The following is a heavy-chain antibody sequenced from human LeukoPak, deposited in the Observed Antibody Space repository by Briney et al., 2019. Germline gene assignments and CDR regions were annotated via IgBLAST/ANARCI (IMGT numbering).Heavy chain of an antibody. CDR1: GFTFSTYW. J-gene: IGHJ4*02. Sequence: GGSLRLSCAASGFTFSTYWMHWVRQAPGKGLVWVSRIRPEGTTTAYADSVKGRFTISRDNARNTLFLQMNSLSAEDTAVYYCARDLDWILFDYWGQGTLVTVSS. V-gene: IGHV3-74*03. CDR2: IRPEGTTT. CDR3: ARDLDWILFDY. D-gene: IGHD3-9*01.